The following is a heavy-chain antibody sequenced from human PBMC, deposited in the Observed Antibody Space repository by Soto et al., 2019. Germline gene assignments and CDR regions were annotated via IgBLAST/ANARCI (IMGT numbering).Heavy chain of an antibody. Sequence: ASVKVSCKASGYTFTSYAMHWVRQAPGQRLEWMGLINAGNGNTKYSQKFQGRVTITRDTSASTAYMELSSLRSEDTAVYYCARGVVDDYGDYVNWFDPWGQGTLVTVSS. D-gene: IGHD4-17*01. CDR2: INAGNGNT. J-gene: IGHJ5*02. CDR3: ARGVVDDYGDYVNWFDP. CDR1: GYTFTSYA. V-gene: IGHV1-3*01.